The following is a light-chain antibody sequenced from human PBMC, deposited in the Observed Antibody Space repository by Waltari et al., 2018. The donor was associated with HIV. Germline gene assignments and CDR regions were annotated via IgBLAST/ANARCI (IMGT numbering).Light chain of an antibody. CDR1: SSNIGRKY. V-gene: IGLV1-47*01. CDR3: AAWDDSLGVVYV. CDR2: RNN. Sequence: QSVLTQPPSASGNPGQRVTISCSGSSSNIGRKYVYWYQQPPGTAPKLLIYRNNQRPSGVPDRFSGSKSGTSASLAISGLRSEDEADYYCAAWDDSLGVVYVFGTGTKVTVL. J-gene: IGLJ1*01.